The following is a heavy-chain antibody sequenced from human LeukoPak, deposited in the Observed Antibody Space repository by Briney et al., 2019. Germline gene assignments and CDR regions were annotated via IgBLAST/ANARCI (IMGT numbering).Heavy chain of an antibody. CDR2: MNPNSGNT. CDR1: GYTFTSYD. D-gene: IGHD1-26*01. J-gene: IGHJ5*02. CDR3: ARGNRWRSGSYFNNWFDP. V-gene: IGHV1-8*03. Sequence: ASVKVSCKASGYTFTSYDINWVRQATGQGLEWMGWMNPNSGNTGYAQKFQGRVTITRNTSISTAYMELSSLRSEDTAVYYCARGNRWRSGSYFNNWFDPWGQGTLVTVSS.